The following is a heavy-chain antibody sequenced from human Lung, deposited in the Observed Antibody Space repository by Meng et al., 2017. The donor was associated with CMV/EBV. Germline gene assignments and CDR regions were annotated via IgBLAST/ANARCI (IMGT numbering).Heavy chain of an antibody. V-gene: IGHV4-30-4*08. J-gene: IGHJ4*02. D-gene: IGHD5-18*01. CDR1: GGSISSGDYY. CDR2: IYYSGST. Sequence: VHVRGSGPGLVKPSQTLSLPCPVSGGSISSGDYYWSWIRQPPGKGLEWIGYIYYSGSTYYNPSLKSRVTISVDTSKSQFSLKLSSVTAADTAVYYCARALDTAMVTFDYWGQGTLVTVSS. CDR3: ARALDTAMVTFDY.